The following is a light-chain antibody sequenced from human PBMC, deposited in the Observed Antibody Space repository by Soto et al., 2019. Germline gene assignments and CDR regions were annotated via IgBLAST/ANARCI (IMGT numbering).Light chain of an antibody. CDR1: QSVRSY. CDR3: QQRSNWLIT. V-gene: IGKV3-11*01. J-gene: IGKJ5*01. CDR2: DAS. Sequence: EIVLTQSPATLSLSPGERATLSCRASQSVRSYLVWYQQKPGQAPRLLIYDASNRATGIPARFSGSGSGTDFTLTISSLEPEDFAVYYCQQRSNWLITFGQGTRLEI.